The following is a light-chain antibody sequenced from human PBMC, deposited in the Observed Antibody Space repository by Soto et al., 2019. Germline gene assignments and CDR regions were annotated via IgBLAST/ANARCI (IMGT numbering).Light chain of an antibody. CDR1: SSDVGAYTY. CDR3: SSHAGTKVV. V-gene: IGLV2-8*01. Sequence: QSVLTQPPSASGSPGQSVTISCAGPSSDVGAYTYVSWYQQHPGKAPKLMIYEVTKRPSGVPDRFSGSKSGNTASLTVSGLQVEDEADYYCSSHAGTKVVFGGGTKLTVL. CDR2: EVT. J-gene: IGLJ2*01.